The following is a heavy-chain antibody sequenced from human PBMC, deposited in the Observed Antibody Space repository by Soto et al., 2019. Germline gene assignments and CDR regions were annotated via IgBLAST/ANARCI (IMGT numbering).Heavy chain of an antibody. D-gene: IGHD3-10*01. Sequence: QVQLQESGPGLVKPSESLSLTCTVSGGSVSSGSYYWSWIRQPPGKGLEWIGYLSYSGSTTYNPPLMRRFAIYNPSLKSRVTILEDTSKNQFSLKLNSVTATDTAVYFCARGRQSNRGHWFDPWGQGTLVIVS. CDR3: ARGRQSNRGHWFDP. CDR1: GGSVSSGSYY. V-gene: IGHV4-61*01. CDR2: LSYSGST. J-gene: IGHJ5*02.